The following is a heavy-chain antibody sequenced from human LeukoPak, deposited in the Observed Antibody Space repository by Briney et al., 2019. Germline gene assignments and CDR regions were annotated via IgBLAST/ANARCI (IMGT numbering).Heavy chain of an antibody. D-gene: IGHD3-3*01. CDR3: ARGSYDFWGGPRGYFDY. CDR1: GYTFTSYD. Sequence: ASVKVSCKASGYTFTSYDINWVRQATVHGLEWMGWMNPNSGKTGYAQKFQGRVTITRNTSISTAYMELSSLRSEDTAVYYCARGSYDFWGGPRGYFDYWGQGTLVTVSS. CDR2: MNPNSGKT. J-gene: IGHJ4*02. V-gene: IGHV1-8*03.